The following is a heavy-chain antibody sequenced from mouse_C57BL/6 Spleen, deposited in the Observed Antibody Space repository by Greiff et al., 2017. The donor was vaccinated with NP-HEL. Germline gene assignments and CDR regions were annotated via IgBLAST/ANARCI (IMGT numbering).Heavy chain of an antibody. D-gene: IGHD1-1*01. CDR3: ARSGVVAKGSDY. V-gene: IGHV1-82*01. CDR1: GYAFSSSW. J-gene: IGHJ2*01. CDR2: IYPGDGDT. Sequence: VQLQESGPELVKPGASVKISCKASGYAFSSSWMNWVKQRPGKGLEWIGRIYPGDGDTNYNGKFKGKATLTADKSSSTAYMQLSSLTSEDSAVYFCARSGVVAKGSDYWGQGTTLTVSS.